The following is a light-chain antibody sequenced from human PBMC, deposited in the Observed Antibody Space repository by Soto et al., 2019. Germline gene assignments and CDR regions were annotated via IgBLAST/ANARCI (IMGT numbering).Light chain of an antibody. CDR3: QQYDNSIT. J-gene: IGKJ5*01. V-gene: IGKV3-20*01. CDR1: QSVSSNN. CDR2: GAS. Sequence: EIVLTQSPGTLSLSPGETATLSCRASQSVSSNNLAWYHQKPGQTPRLLIYGASSRATGIPDRFSGSGSGTDFTLTISRLEPEDFAVYYCQQYDNSITFGPGTRPEIE.